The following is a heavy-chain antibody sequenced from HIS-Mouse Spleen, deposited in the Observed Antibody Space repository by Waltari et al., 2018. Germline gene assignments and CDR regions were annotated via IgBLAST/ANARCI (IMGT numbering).Heavy chain of an antibody. CDR1: GFTFGSYW. J-gene: IGHJ4*02. Sequence: EVQLVESGGGLVQPGGSLRLPCAASGFTFGSYWMAWVRQAPGKGLEWVANIKQDGSEKYYVDSVKGRFTISSDNAKNSLYLQMNSLRAEDTAVYYCARDRQLCFDYWGQGTLVTVSS. CDR2: IKQDGSEK. V-gene: IGHV3-7*01. D-gene: IGHD6-6*01. CDR3: ARDRQLCFDY.